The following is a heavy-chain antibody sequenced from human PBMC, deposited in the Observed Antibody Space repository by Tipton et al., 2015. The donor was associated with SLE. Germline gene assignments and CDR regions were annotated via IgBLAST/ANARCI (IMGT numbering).Heavy chain of an antibody. CDR3: ARDDPDIAIDF. V-gene: IGHV3-33*01. CDR2: IWYDGSNK. J-gene: IGHJ4*02. Sequence: RSLRLSCVGSGFSLSKYAVHWVRQAPGKGLEWVAVIWYDGSNKYYGDSLKGRVTISRDNSKNTVYLQMDSLRPEDTAVYYCARDDPDIAIDFWGQGTLVTVSS. CDR1: GFSLSKYA. D-gene: IGHD5-18*01.